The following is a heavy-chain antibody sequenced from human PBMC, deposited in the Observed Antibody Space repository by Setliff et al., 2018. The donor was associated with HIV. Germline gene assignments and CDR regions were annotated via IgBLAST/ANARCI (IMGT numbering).Heavy chain of an antibody. J-gene: IGHJ4*02. V-gene: IGHV3-23*01. D-gene: IGHD1-26*01. CDR3: ARESGSYLSFFDY. Sequence: PGGSLRLSCAASGFTFSSYAMSWVRQAPGKGLEWVSAISGSGGSTYYAASVKGRFTISRDNAKNTLYLEMNSLRAEDTAVYYCARESGSYLSFFDYWGQGTLVTVSS. CDR1: GFTFSSYA. CDR2: ISGSGGST.